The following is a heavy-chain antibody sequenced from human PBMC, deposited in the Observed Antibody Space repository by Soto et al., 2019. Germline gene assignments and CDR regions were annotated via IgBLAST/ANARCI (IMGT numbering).Heavy chain of an antibody. V-gene: IGHV4-31*03. D-gene: IGHD4-17*01. Sequence: SETLSLTCTVSGGSISSGGYYWSWIRQHPGKGLEWIGYIYYSGSTYYNPSLKSRVTISVDTSKNQFSLKLSSVTAADTAVYYCARDLGRGGRYGDYGYLDYWGQGTLVTVSS. CDR2: IYYSGST. CDR1: GGSISSGGYY. CDR3: ARDLGRGGRYGDYGYLDY. J-gene: IGHJ4*02.